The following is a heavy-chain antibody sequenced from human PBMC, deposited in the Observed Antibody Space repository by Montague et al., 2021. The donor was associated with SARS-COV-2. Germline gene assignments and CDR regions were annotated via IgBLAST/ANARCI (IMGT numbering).Heavy chain of an antibody. V-gene: IGHV3-23*01. CDR2: ISGSGGDT. D-gene: IGHD2-2*01. Sequence: SLRLSCAASGFVFHDYAINWIRQAPGKALEWVSAISGSGGDTYYAESVKGRFATSRDTSKNTVFLQMDSLRVEDTALYFCARDHERVGWPLDSWGQGTLVIVSS. CDR1: GFVFHDYA. CDR3: ARDHERVGWPLDS. J-gene: IGHJ5*01.